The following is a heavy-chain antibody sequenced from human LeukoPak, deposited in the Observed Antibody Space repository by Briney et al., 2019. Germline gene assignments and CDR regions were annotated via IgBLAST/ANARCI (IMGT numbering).Heavy chain of an antibody. J-gene: IGHJ4*02. Sequence: GGSLRLSCAASGFTFDDYGMSWVRHAPGKGLEWVSGINWNGGSTGYADSVKGRFTISRDNAKDSLYLQMNSLRAEDTALYYCARDVKAELSPFDYWGQGTLVTVSS. V-gene: IGHV3-20*04. CDR2: INWNGGST. CDR1: GFTFDDYG. D-gene: IGHD1-7*01. CDR3: ARDVKAELSPFDY.